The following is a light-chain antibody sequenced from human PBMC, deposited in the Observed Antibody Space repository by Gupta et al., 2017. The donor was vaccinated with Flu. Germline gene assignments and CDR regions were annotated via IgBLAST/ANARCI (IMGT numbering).Light chain of an antibody. CDR1: QEISNY. J-gene: IGKJ3*01. CDR2: DAS. Sequence: DIQMTQSPSSLSASLGDRVTITCQASQEISNYLNWYQQKPGKAPKLLIYDASKVETGVPSRFSGSGSGTDFTFTISSRQPEDLATYYCQQEDNLPITFGHGTKVDIK. CDR3: QQEDNLPIT. V-gene: IGKV1-33*01.